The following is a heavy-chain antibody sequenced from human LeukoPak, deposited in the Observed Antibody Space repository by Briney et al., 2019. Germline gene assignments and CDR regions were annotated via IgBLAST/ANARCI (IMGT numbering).Heavy chain of an antibody. Sequence: SETLSLTCTASGVSISSYYWSWIRQPAGKGLEWIGRIYTSGSTNYNPSPKSRVTMSVDTSKNQFSLKLSSVTAADTAVYYCARDRGITWFDRWGQGTLVTVSS. V-gene: IGHV4-4*07. J-gene: IGHJ5*02. D-gene: IGHD3-10*01. CDR2: IYTSGST. CDR3: ARDRGITWFDR. CDR1: GVSISSYY.